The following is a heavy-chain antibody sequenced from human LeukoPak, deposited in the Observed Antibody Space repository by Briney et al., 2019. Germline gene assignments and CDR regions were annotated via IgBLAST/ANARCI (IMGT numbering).Heavy chain of an antibody. CDR2: IYYSGST. V-gene: IGHV4-39*01. CDR1: GGSISSSSYY. CDR3: ARRKAARRTTDY. Sequence: SETLSPTCTVSGGSISSSSYYWGWIRQPPGKGLEWIGSIYYSGSTYYNPSLKSRVTISVDTSKNQFSLKLSSVTAADTAVYYCARRKAARRTTDYWGQGTLVTVSS. D-gene: IGHD6-6*01. J-gene: IGHJ4*02.